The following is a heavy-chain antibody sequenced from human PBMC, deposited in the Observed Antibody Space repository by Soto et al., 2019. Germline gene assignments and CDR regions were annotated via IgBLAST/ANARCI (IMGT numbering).Heavy chain of an antibody. J-gene: IGHJ4*02. V-gene: IGHV4-39*01. D-gene: IGHD6-19*01. CDR3: ASLLAVAGTGADY. CDR1: GGSISSSSYY. Sequence: QLQLQESGPGLVKPSETLSLTCTVSGGSISSSSYYWGWIRQPPGKGLEWIGSIYYSGSTYYNPSLKSRVTISVDTSKNQFSLKLSSVTAADTAVYYCASLLAVAGTGADYWGQGTLVTVSS. CDR2: IYYSGST.